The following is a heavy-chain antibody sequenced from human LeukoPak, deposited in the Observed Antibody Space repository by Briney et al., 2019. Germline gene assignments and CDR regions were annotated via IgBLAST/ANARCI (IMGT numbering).Heavy chain of an antibody. J-gene: IGHJ2*01. D-gene: IGHD2-2*01. V-gene: IGHV1-69*05. CDR1: GGTFSSYA. CDR3: ATTSRPTEYRSSTSCYGDWYFDL. Sequence: SVKVSCKASGGTFSSYAISWVRQAPGQGLEWMGGIIPIFGTANYAQKFQGRVTITTDESTSTAYMELRSLRSDDTAVYYCATTSRPTEYRSSTSCYGDWYFDLWGRGTLVTVSS. CDR2: IIPIFGTA.